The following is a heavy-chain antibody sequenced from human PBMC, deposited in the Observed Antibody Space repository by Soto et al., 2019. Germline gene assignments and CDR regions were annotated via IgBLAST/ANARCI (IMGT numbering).Heavy chain of an antibody. CDR2: INSDGSST. Sequence: GGSLRLSCAASGFTFSSYWMHWVRQAPGKGLVWVSRINSDGSSTSYADSVKGRFTISRDNAKNTLYLQMNSLRAEDTAVYYCASYKDIVAGAGGYYYYGMDVWGQGTTVTVSS. CDR3: ASYKDIVAGAGGYYYYGMDV. J-gene: IGHJ6*02. V-gene: IGHV3-74*01. CDR1: GFTFSSYW. D-gene: IGHD5-12*01.